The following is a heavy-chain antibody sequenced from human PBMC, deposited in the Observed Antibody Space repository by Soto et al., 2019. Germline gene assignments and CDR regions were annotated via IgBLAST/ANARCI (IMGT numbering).Heavy chain of an antibody. V-gene: IGHV3-30*18. J-gene: IGHJ4*02. Sequence: QVQLVESGGGVVQPGTSLRLSCAGSGFPFYNYGINWVRQAPGKGLEWVAIISFDGTTKVYADSVKGRFTISRDNSKNTVFLQMNGLRVEDTAVYYCAKAATYYYNSSPRAYFDSWGQGTPVTVSS. CDR3: AKAATYYYNSSPRAYFDS. D-gene: IGHD3-10*01. CDR2: ISFDGTTK. CDR1: GFPFYNYG.